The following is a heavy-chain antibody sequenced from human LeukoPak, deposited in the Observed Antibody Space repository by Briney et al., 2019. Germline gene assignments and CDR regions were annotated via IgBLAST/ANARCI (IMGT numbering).Heavy chain of an antibody. V-gene: IGHV4-34*01. CDR3: ARPVGYDSSGYYL. Sequence: SETLSLTCAVYGGSFSGYYWSWIRQPPGKGLEWIGKINHSRNTNYNPSLKSRVTISVDTSKNQFSLKLSSVTAADTAVYYCARPVGYDSSGYYLWGQGTLVTVSS. D-gene: IGHD3-22*01. CDR1: GGSFSGYY. J-gene: IGHJ5*02. CDR2: INHSRNT.